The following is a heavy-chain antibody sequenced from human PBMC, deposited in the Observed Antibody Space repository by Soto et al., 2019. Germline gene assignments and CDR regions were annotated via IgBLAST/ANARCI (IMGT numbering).Heavy chain of an antibody. CDR1: GFTFSSYA. CDR3: EKDLGYSSVWYLRMDV. CDR2: ISGSGGTT. D-gene: IGHD6-19*01. Sequence: EVQLLESGGGLVQPGGSLRLSCAASGFTFSSYAMNWVRQAPGMGLEWVSAISGSGGTTYYADSVKGRFTISRDNSKNTLYLQMNSLRPEDTAVYYCEKDLGYSSVWYLRMDVWGQGTTVTVSS. J-gene: IGHJ6*02. V-gene: IGHV3-23*01.